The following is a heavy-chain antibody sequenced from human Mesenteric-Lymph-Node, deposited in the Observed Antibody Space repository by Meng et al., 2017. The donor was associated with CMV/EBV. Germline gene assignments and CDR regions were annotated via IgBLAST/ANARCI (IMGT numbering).Heavy chain of an antibody. D-gene: IGHD3-10*01. CDR3: GRDRVFGSGSLDF. CDR2: IRGDGRDA. V-gene: IGHV3-74*01. J-gene: IGHJ4*02. CDR1: GISFSTYW. Sequence: CVVSGISFSTYWMHWVRQAPGKGLVWVARIRGDGRDATYGDSVEGRITISRDNAKNTMYLQMNSLRAEDTAMYYCGRDRVFGSGSLDFWGQGTLVTVSS.